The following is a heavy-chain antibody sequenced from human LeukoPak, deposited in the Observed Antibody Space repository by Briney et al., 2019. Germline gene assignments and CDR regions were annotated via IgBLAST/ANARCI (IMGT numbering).Heavy chain of an antibody. CDR3: ARDYGRSRDYGMDV. J-gene: IGHJ6*02. V-gene: IGHV3-7*03. D-gene: IGHD3-10*01. CDR1: GFTFSGFW. CDR2: INSDGSEG. Sequence: GGSLRLSCAVSGFTFSGFWMSWSRQAPGKGLEWVASINSDGSEGYYADVVKGRFTISRDNAKNSLYLQINSLRAEDTAVYYCARDYGRSRDYGMDVWGQGTTVTVSS.